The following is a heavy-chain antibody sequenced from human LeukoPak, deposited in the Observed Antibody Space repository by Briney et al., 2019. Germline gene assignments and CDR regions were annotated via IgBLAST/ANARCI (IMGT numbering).Heavy chain of an antibody. Sequence: PSETLSLTCTVSGGSISSYYWSWIRQPAGKGLEWIGRIYTSGSTNYNPSLKSRVTMSVDTSKNQFSLKLSSVTAADTAVYYCARHHSSGWELPYFDYWGQGTLVTVSS. CDR3: ARHHSSGWELPYFDY. CDR1: GGSISSYY. D-gene: IGHD6-19*01. V-gene: IGHV4-4*07. J-gene: IGHJ4*02. CDR2: IYTSGST.